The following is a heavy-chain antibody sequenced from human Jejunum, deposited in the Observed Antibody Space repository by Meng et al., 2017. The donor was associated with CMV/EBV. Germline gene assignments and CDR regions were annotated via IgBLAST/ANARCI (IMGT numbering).Heavy chain of an antibody. V-gene: IGHV1-2*02. J-gene: IGHJ4*02. CDR1: GSTYHVYY. CDR2: INPNNDAT. Sequence: CKASGSTYHVYYMQWLRQAPGQGLEWMGWINPNNDATNYAQKFQGRITLTSDTSINTAFMELSRLRSDDTAVYYCAKVESSSWYTDWGQGTLVTVSS. CDR3: AKVESSSWYTD. D-gene: IGHD6-13*01.